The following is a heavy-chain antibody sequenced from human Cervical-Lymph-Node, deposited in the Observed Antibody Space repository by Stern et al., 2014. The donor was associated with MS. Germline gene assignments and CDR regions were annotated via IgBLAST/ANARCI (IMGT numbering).Heavy chain of an antibody. J-gene: IGHJ4*02. CDR3: ARDYEDTSMLFDH. V-gene: IGHV3-30*03. CDR1: GFTFSSYG. Sequence: VQLVESGGAVVQPGMSLRLSCAASGFTFSSYGMHWVRQAPGKGMEWVTVISYDGNHKYYAASVKGRFTISRDNSKTTLHLQMNSVTPDDTAIYYCARDYEDTSMLFDHWGQGTLVTVSS. D-gene: IGHD2-8*01. CDR2: ISYDGNHK.